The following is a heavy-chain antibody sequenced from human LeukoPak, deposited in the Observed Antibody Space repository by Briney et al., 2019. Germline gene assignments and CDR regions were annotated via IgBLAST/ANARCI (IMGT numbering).Heavy chain of an antibody. CDR1: GFTFSSYG. D-gene: IGHD2-2*01. CDR2: ISYDGSNK. Sequence: PGGSLRLSCAASGFTFSSYGMHWVRQAPGKGLEWVAVISYDGSNKYYADSVKGRFTISRDNSKNTLYLQMNSLRAEDTAAYYCAKDLRGYCSSTSCRIPFDPWGQGTLVTVSS. V-gene: IGHV3-30*18. J-gene: IGHJ5*02. CDR3: AKDLRGYCSSTSCRIPFDP.